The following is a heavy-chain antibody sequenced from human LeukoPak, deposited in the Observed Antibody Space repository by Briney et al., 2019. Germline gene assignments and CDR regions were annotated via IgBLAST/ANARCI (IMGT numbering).Heavy chain of an antibody. J-gene: IGHJ5*02. CDR2: ISWNSGSI. D-gene: IGHD3-3*01. V-gene: IGHV3-9*01. CDR1: GFTFDDYA. CDR3: AKGIFGNWFDP. Sequence: PGRSLRLSCAASGFTFDDYAMHWVRQAPGKGLEWVSGISWNSGSIGYADSVKGRFTISRDNAKNSLYLQMNSLRAEDTALYYCAKGIFGNWFDPWRQGTLVTVSS.